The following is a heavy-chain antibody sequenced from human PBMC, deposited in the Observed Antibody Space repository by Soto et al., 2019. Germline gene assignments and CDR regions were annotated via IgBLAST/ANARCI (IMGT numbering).Heavy chain of an antibody. J-gene: IGHJ4*02. CDR2: IYYSGST. CDR1: GGSFSGYS. D-gene: IGHD2-15*01. CDR3: ARGPVELPNDY. Sequence: PSETLSLTCAVYGGSFSGYSWTWLRQPPGKGLEWIGYIYYSGSTNYNPSLKSRVTISVDTSKNQFSLKLSSVTAADTAVYYCARGPVELPNDYWGQGTLVTVSS. V-gene: IGHV4-59*01.